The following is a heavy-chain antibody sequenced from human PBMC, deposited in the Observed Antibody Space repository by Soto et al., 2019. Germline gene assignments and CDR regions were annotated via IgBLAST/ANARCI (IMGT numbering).Heavy chain of an antibody. CDR1: GGSFSGYY. J-gene: IGHJ4*02. Sequence: SETLSLTCAVYGGSFSGYYWSWIRQPPGKGLEWIGEINHSGSTNYNPSLKSRVTISVDTSKNQFSLKLSSVTAADTAVYFCASASHFHYFDFWGQGTLVTVSS. CDR2: INHSGST. CDR3: ASASHFHYFDF. V-gene: IGHV4-34*01.